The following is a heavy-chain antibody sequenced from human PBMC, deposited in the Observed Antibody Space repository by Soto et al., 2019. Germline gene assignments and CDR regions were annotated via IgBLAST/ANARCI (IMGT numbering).Heavy chain of an antibody. CDR1: GFTYSDYT. CDR3: ARRTSGYFAY. Sequence: EVQLLHSRGGLVQPGGSLTLSCAASGFTYSDYTMSWVRQAPGAALESISAILADYNTYYTDSVRGRFTIARDNSKNTLYLEMNSLRAEDTAVYYCARRTSGYFAYWGQGALVTLSS. CDR2: ILADYNT. D-gene: IGHD6-19*01. V-gene: IGHV3-23*01. J-gene: IGHJ4*02.